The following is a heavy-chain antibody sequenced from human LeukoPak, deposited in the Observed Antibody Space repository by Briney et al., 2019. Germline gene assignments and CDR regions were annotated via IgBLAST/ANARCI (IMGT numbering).Heavy chain of an antibody. CDR3: ARHLRTFWGIDY. J-gene: IGHJ4*02. CDR2: IYHSGST. Sequence: PSETLSLTCTVSGYSISSGYYWGWIRQPPGKGLEWIGSIYHSGSTYYNPSLKSRVTISVDTSKNQFSLKLSSVTAADTAVYYCARHLRTFWGIDYWGQGTLVTVSS. D-gene: IGHD7-27*01. CDR1: GYSISSGYY. V-gene: IGHV4-38-2*02.